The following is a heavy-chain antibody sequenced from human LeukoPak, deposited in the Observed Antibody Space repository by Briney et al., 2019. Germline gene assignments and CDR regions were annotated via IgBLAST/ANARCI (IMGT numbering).Heavy chain of an antibody. D-gene: IGHD3-16*01. Sequence: GGPLRLSCTASGFTFSSYEMNWVRQAPGKGLEWVSYISSSGSTIYYADSVKGRFTISRDNAKNTLYLQMNSLRAEDTAVYYCARDLGRPSDYWGQGTLVTVSS. CDR2: ISSSGSTI. V-gene: IGHV3-48*03. CDR1: GFTFSSYE. J-gene: IGHJ4*02. CDR3: ARDLGRPSDY.